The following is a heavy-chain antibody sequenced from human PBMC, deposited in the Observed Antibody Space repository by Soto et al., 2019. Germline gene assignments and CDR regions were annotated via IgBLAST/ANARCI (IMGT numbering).Heavy chain of an antibody. Sequence: ASVKVSCKASGYTFTSYCMHWVRQAPGQGLEWMGIINPSGGSTSYAQKFQGRVTMTRDTSTSTVYMELSSLRSEDTAVYYCARVIPDGYDASDIWGQGTMVTVS. D-gene: IGHD5-18*01. J-gene: IGHJ3*02. CDR1: GYTFTSYC. CDR2: INPSGGST. CDR3: ARVIPDGYDASDI. V-gene: IGHV1-46*03.